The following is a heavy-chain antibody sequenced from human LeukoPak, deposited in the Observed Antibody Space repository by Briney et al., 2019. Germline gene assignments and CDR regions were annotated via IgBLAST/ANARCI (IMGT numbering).Heavy chain of an antibody. J-gene: IGHJ5*02. CDR2: INHSGST. Sequence: PSETLSLTCAVYGGSFSGYYWSWIRQPPGKGLEWIGEINHSGSTNYNPSLKSRVTISVDTSKNQFSLKLSSVTAADTAVYYCARLASNTDRALGIAVAALGFDPWAREPWSPSPQ. V-gene: IGHV4-34*01. CDR1: GGSFSGYY. D-gene: IGHD6-19*01. CDR3: ARLASNTDRALGIAVAALGFDP.